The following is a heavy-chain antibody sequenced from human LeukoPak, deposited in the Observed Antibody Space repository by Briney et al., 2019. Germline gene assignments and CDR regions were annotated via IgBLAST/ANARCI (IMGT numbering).Heavy chain of an antibody. Sequence: GGSLRLSCAASGFTFSDYYISWIRQAPGKGLEWVSSISSSGSYTNYADSVKGRFTISRDNARNSLYLQMNNLRAEDTAVYYCAREGYCGGGSCYGTLDIWGQGTMVTVSS. CDR1: GFTFSDYY. J-gene: IGHJ3*02. CDR3: AREGYCGGGSCYGTLDI. CDR2: ISSSGSYT. D-gene: IGHD2-15*01. V-gene: IGHV3-11*06.